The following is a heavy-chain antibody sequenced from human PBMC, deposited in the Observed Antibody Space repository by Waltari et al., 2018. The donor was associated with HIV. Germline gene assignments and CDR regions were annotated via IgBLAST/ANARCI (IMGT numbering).Heavy chain of an antibody. Sequence: QVHLVESGGDLVKPGGSLRLSCVASGFTFSDYYMTWIRHAPGKRLEGVSYIAVSSDYTNYGDSVKGRFTMSRDDAKKSLFLQMNSLRPEDTGVYYCARVARGLRQGSFDIWGQGTMVTVSS. D-gene: IGHD4-17*01. CDR1: GFTFSDYY. CDR3: ARVARGLRQGSFDI. CDR2: IAVSSDYT. J-gene: IGHJ3*02. V-gene: IGHV3-11*05.